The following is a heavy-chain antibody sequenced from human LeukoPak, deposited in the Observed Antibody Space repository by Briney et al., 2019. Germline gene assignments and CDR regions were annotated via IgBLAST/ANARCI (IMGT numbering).Heavy chain of an antibody. D-gene: IGHD6-19*01. CDR2: IHYNGNT. CDR3: ARGYSSGWYRGWFDP. CDR1: GGSMSSHY. V-gene: IGHV4-59*11. J-gene: IGHJ5*02. Sequence: PSESLSLTCTVSGGSMSSHYWNWIRQPPGKGREWIGHIHYNGNTNYNPSLKSGVTISVDTSKNQFSLKLSSVTAADTAVYYCARGYSSGWYRGWFDPWGQGTLVIVSS.